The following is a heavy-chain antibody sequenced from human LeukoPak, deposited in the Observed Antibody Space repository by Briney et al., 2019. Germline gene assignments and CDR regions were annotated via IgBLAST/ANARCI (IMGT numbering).Heavy chain of an antibody. D-gene: IGHD6-19*01. CDR1: GFTFNSYA. J-gene: IGHJ4*02. Sequence: GRSLRLSCAASGFTFNSYAMHWVRQAPGKGLEWVAVISYDGSIKYYADSVKGRFTISRDNSKNTLYLQMNSLRAEDTAVYYCAKGSSPFDYWGQGTLVTVSS. CDR3: AKGSSPFDY. V-gene: IGHV3-30*04. CDR2: ISYDGSIK.